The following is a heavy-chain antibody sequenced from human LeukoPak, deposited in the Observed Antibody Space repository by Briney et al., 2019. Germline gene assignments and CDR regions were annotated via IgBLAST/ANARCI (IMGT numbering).Heavy chain of an antibody. CDR2: ISGSGGST. J-gene: IGHJ4*02. CDR3: AKEPELRPPFDY. CDR1: GFIFSNHY. Sequence: PGGSLRLSCTTSGFIFSNHYMNWIRQAPGKGLEWVSAISGSGGSTYYADSVKGRFTISRDNSKNTLYLQMNSLRAEDTAVYYCAKEPELRPPFDYWGQGTLVTVSS. D-gene: IGHD1-14*01. V-gene: IGHV3-23*01.